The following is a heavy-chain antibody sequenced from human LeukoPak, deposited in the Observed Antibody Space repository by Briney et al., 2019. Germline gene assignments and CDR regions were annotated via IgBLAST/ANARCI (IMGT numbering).Heavy chain of an antibody. J-gene: IGHJ3*02. CDR2: IYYSGST. D-gene: IGHD5-18*01. CDR1: GGSISSYY. CDR3: ARSRSGYSYDHAAFEI. V-gene: IGHV4-59*01. Sequence: SETLSLTCTVSGGSISSYYWSWIRQPPGKGLEWIGYIYYSGSTNYNPSLKSRVTISVDTSKNQFSLKLYSVTAADTAVYYCARSRSGYSYDHAAFEIWGQGTMVTVSS.